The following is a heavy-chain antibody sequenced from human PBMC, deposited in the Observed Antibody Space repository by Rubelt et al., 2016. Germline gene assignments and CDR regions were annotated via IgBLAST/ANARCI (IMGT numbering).Heavy chain of an antibody. CDR2: IKEDGSEQ. CDR3: ARVGEGSNYYYGMDV. V-gene: IGHV3-7*02. D-gene: IGHD3-16*01. J-gene: IGHJ6*02. Sequence: EVQLVESGGGLVQPGGSLRLSCAASGFTVSTNHMSWVRQAPGKGLEWVANIKEDGSEQYYVDSVKGRFTISRDNSKNSLSLQMNSLRAEDTAVDYCARVGEGSNYYYGMDVWGQGTTVTVSS. CDR1: GFTVSTNH.